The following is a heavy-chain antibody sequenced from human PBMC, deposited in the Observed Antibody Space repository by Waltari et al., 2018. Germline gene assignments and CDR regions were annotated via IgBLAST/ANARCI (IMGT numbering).Heavy chain of an antibody. D-gene: IGHD4-17*01. CDR1: GYTFTSYY. V-gene: IGHV1-46*01. J-gene: IGHJ4*02. Sequence: QVQLVQSGAEVKKPGASVKVSCKASGYTFTSYYMHWVRQAPGQGLEWMGIINPSGGSTSYAQKFQGRVTMTRDTSTSTVYMELSSLRSEDTAGYYCARPRGDYGEVDYWGQGTLVTVSS. CDR3: ARPRGDYGEVDY. CDR2: INPSGGST.